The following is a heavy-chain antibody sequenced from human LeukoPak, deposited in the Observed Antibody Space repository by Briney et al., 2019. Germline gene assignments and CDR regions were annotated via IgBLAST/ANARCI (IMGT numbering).Heavy chain of an antibody. Sequence: GGSLRLSCAASGFTFSSYSMNWVRQAPGKGLEWVSAISGSGGSTYYADSVKGRFTISRDNSKNTLYLQMNSLRAEDTAVYYCASSSSGWGYYYYGMDVWGQGTTVTASS. V-gene: IGHV3-23*01. CDR2: ISGSGGST. CDR3: ASSSSGWGYYYYGMDV. CDR1: GFTFSSYS. J-gene: IGHJ6*02. D-gene: IGHD6-19*01.